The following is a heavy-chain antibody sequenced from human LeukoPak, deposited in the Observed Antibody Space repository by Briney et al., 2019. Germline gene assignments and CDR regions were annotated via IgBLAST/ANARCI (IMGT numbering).Heavy chain of an antibody. CDR3: ARDGRIKCNVCYQYGMGV. J-gene: IGHJ6*02. CDR2: ISYDGSTK. V-gene: IGHV3-30*03. Sequence: AGSLRLSCAASGFTFSSYGRHWVRQAPGGGLAWVAVISYDGSTKYYADSVKGRFTISRDNSKNTLYLEMNSLRGEDTAVYRCARDGRIKCNVCYQYGMGVWGQGTTVTVSS. D-gene: IGHD3-10*02. CDR1: GFTFSSYG.